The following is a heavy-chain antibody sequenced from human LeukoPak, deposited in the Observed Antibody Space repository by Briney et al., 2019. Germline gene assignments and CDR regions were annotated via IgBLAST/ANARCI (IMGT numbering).Heavy chain of an antibody. CDR3: ARAASIYDYYYYYMDV. V-gene: IGHV3-21*04. CDR2: ISSSSSYI. Sequence: GGSLRLSCAASGFTFSSYGMHWVRQAPGKGLEWVSCISSSSSYIYYADSVKGRFTISRDNAKNSLYLQMNSLRVEDTAVYYCARAASIYDYYYYYMDVWGKGTTVTVSS. D-gene: IGHD2-15*01. CDR1: GFTFSSYG. J-gene: IGHJ6*03.